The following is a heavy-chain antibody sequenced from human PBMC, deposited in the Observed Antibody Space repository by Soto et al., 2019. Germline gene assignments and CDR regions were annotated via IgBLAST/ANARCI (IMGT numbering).Heavy chain of an antibody. J-gene: IGHJ6*02. Sequence: EVQLLESGGGLVQPGGSLRLSCAASGFTFSSYAMSWVRQAPGKGLEWVSAISGSGGSTYYADSVKSRFTSSRDNSRNTLYLQMDSLRAEDTAVYYCAKERADRIFGVHCMDVWGQGTTVTVSS. CDR3: AKERADRIFGVHCMDV. V-gene: IGHV3-23*01. CDR2: ISGSGGST. D-gene: IGHD3-3*01. CDR1: GFTFSSYA.